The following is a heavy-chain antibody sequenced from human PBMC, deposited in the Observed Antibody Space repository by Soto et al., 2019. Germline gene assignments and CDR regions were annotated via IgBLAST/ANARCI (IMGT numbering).Heavy chain of an antibody. CDR2: IYYSGST. CDR3: ARAWGRVFDY. D-gene: IGHD2-15*01. CDR1: GGSISSYY. V-gene: IGHV4-59*01. J-gene: IGHJ4*02. Sequence: QVQLQESGPGLVKPSETLSLTCTVSGGSISSYYWSWIRQPPGKGLEWIGYIYYSGSTNYNPSLKGSGPISVDTSKNQFSLKLSSVTAADTAVYYCARAWGRVFDYWGQGTLVTVSS.